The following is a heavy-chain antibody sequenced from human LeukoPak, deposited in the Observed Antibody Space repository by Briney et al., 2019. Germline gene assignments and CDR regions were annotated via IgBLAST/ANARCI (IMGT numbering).Heavy chain of an antibody. CDR3: ARTSDILTGYYPGFWFDP. J-gene: IGHJ5*02. CDR2: IYYSGST. V-gene: IGHV4-31*03. Sequence: SETLCLTCTVSGGSISSGGYYWSWIRQHPGKGLEWIGYIYYSGSTYYNPSLKSRVTISVDTPKNQFSLKLSSVTAADTAVYYCARTSDILTGYYPGFWFDPWGQGTLVTVSS. D-gene: IGHD3-9*01. CDR1: GGSISSGGYY.